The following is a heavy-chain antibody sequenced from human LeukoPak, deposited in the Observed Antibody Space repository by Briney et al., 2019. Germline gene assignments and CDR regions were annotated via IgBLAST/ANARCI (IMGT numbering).Heavy chain of an antibody. CDR3: ARDLPYSSGPKRFDP. J-gene: IGHJ5*02. D-gene: IGHD6-19*01. CDR1: GYTFTSYD. V-gene: IGHV1-18*01. Sequence: ASVKVSCKASGYTFTSYDISWVRQAPGQGLEWMRWISAYNGNTTYAQKLQGRVTMTTDPSTNKAYMELRSLRSDDTAVYYCARDLPYSSGPKRFDPWGQGTLVTVSS. CDR2: ISAYNGNT.